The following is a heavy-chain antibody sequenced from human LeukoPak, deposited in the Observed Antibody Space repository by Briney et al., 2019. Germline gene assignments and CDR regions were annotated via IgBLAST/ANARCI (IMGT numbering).Heavy chain of an antibody. Sequence: ASVKVSCKAFGYTSTSNYMHWVRQAPGQGPEWMGVTSPSGGSTTYAQKFQGRVTLTRDMSTSTDYLELSSLRSEDTAVYYCARDNSVRDEAWWFNPWGQGTLVTVSS. V-gene: IGHV1-46*01. CDR1: GYTSTSNY. CDR2: TSPSGGST. CDR3: ARDNSVRDEAWWFNP. D-gene: IGHD5-24*01. J-gene: IGHJ5*02.